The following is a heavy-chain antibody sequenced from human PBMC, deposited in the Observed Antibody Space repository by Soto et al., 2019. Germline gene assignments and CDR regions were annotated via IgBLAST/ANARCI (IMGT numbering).Heavy chain of an antibody. CDR3: ARRGCSSTSCHSLVPMQYNWFDP. D-gene: IGHD2-2*01. V-gene: IGHV5-51*01. Sequence: PGESLKISCMGSGYKVSTWHNFTSYWIAWVRQMPGEGLEWMGIIYPGDSDTRYSPSFQGQVTISADKSINSVYLQWSSLKASDTATYYCARRGCSSTSCHSLVPMQYNWFDPWGQGTLVTVSS. CDR1: GYKVSTWHNFTSYW. CDR2: IYPGDSDT. J-gene: IGHJ5*02.